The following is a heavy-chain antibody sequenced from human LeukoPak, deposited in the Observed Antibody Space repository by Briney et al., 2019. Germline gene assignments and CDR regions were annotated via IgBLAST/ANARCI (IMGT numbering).Heavy chain of an antibody. J-gene: IGHJ2*01. CDR1: EFTFSSYP. V-gene: IGHV3-74*01. CDR2: IKFDGTLA. D-gene: IGHD3-16*01. CDR3: VTGHYDSRMYFDL. Sequence: GGSPRLSCVGSEFTFSSYPMTWVRQAPGKGLVWVSQIKFDGTLASYADSVKGRFTISRDNANNTLYLQMNSLGTEDTAVYYCVTGHYDSRMYFDLWGRGTLVTVSS.